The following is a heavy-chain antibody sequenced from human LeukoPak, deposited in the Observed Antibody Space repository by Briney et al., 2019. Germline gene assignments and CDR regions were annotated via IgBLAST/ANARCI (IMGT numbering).Heavy chain of an antibody. CDR1: GYTFTSYA. CDR3: AREHDIWAGFGFDY. V-gene: IGHV1-3*01. CDR2: INAGNGNT. D-gene: IGHD3-9*01. J-gene: IGHJ4*02. Sequence: GASVKVSCKASGYTFTSYAIQWVRQAPGQKLEWMGWINAGNGNTKYSQKFQGRVTITGDTSASTAYMELSSLRSEDTAVYYRAREHDIWAGFGFDYWGQGTLVTVSS.